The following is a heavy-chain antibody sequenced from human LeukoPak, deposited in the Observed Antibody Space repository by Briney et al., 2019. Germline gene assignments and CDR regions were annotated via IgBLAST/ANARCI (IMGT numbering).Heavy chain of an antibody. V-gene: IGHV3-33*08. CDR1: GFTYSTYT. D-gene: IGHD2-15*01. J-gene: IGHJ4*02. CDR3: ARDLRKGSYFDY. CDR2: IWYDGSNK. Sequence: ETGGSLRLSCAASGFTYSTYTMSWVRQAPGKGLEWVAVIWYDGSNKYCADSVKGRFTISRDNSKNTLYLQMNSLRAEDTAVYYCARDLRKGSYFDYWGQGTLVTVSS.